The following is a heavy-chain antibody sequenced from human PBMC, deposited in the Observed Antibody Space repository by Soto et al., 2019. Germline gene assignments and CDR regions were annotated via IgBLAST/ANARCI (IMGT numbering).Heavy chain of an antibody. CDR2: INPNSGGT. D-gene: IGHD6-19*01. J-gene: IGHJ6*02. V-gene: IGHV1-2*04. CDR1: GYTFTGYY. CDR3: ARDKQWLVPSDYYYGMDV. Sequence: ASVKVSCKASGYTFTGYYMHWVRQAPGQGLEWMGWINPNSGGTNYAQKFQGWVTMTRDTSISTAYMELSRLRSDDTAVYYCARDKQWLVPSDYYYGMDVWGQGTTVTVS.